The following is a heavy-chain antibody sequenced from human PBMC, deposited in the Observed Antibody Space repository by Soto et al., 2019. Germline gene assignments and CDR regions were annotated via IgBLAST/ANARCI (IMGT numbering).Heavy chain of an antibody. D-gene: IGHD1-26*01. V-gene: IGHV1-46*01. CDR2: INPNSGST. Sequence: ASVKVSCKASGYTFTSYDINWVRQATGQGLEWMGIINPNSGSTSYAQKFQGRVTMTRDTSTSTVYMELSSLRSEDTAVYYCARGGSTSRIYYYYGMDVWGQGTTVTVSS. CDR3: ARGGSTSRIYYYYGMDV. J-gene: IGHJ6*02. CDR1: GYTFTSYD.